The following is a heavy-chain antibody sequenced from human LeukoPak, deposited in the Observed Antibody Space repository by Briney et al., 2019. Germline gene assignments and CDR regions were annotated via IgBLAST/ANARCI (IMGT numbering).Heavy chain of an antibody. J-gene: IGHJ6*04. CDR1: GYTFTVYY. CDR2: FNANSGAT. CDR3: ARGDSEQYNYSIDV. D-gene: IGHD1-14*01. V-gene: IGHV1-2*02. Sequence: ASVKVSCKASGYTFTVYYMSWLRRAPGQGLEWMGWFNANSGATKYAQRFQGRVTMTRDTSITTAYMELRSLTSDDTAVYYCARGDSEQYNYSIDVGGKGTTVTVSS.